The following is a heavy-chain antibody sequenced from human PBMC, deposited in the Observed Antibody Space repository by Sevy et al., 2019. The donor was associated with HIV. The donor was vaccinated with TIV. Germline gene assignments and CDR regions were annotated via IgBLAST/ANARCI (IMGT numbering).Heavy chain of an antibody. V-gene: IGHV1-69*13. J-gene: IGHJ6*02. CDR1: GGTFSSYA. CDR2: FIALFRTS. CDR3: ARWGNWNGRGDV. Sequence: ASVKVSCRASGGTFSSYAINWARQAPGQGLEWMGGFIALFRTSSYAQKFQGRVTIRADESSSTAYMELSSLTSEDTAVYYCARWGNWNGRGDVWGQGTTVTVSS. D-gene: IGHD1-1*01.